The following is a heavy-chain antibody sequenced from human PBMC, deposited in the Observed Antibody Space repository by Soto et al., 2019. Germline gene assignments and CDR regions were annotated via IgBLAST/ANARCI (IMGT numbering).Heavy chain of an antibody. Sequence: GGSLRLSCAASGFTFSSYAMSWVRQAPGKGLEWVSAISGSGGSTYYADSVKGRFTISRDNSKNTLYLQMNSLRAEDTAVYYCAKDLGIAAAGTPVDLDYWGQGTRATVPS. CDR1: GFTFSSYA. CDR3: AKDLGIAAAGTPVDLDY. D-gene: IGHD6-13*01. V-gene: IGHV3-23*01. CDR2: ISGSGGST. J-gene: IGHJ4*02.